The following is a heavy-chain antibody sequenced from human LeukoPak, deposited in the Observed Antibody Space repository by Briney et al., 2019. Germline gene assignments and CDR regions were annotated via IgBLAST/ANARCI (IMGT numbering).Heavy chain of an antibody. CDR2: INPSGGST. CDR3: ARDSRGFDP. J-gene: IGHJ5*02. CDR1: GYTFTSYY. V-gene: IGHV1-46*01. Sequence: ASVKVSCKASGYTFTSYYMHWVRQAPGQGLEWMGIINPSGGSTSYAQKFQGRVTMTRDTSISTAYMELSRLRSDDTAVYYCARDSRGFDPWGQGTLVTVSS.